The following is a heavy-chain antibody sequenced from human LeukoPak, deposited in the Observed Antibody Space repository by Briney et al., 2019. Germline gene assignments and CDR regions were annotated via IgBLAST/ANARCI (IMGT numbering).Heavy chain of an antibody. CDR3: ARADLGGDYGADY. D-gene: IGHD4-17*01. V-gene: IGHV4-59*01. J-gene: IGHJ4*02. CDR2: IYYSGST. Sequence: PSETLSLTCAVYGGSFSGYYWSWIRQPPGKGLEWIGYIYYSGSTNYNPSLKSRVTISVDTSKNQFSLKLSSVTAADTAVYYCARADLGGDYGADYWGQGTLVTVSS. CDR1: GGSFSGYY.